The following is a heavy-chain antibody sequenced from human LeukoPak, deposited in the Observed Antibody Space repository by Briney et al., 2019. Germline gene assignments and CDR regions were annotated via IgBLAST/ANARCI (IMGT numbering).Heavy chain of an antibody. V-gene: IGHV4-59*08. D-gene: IGHD7-27*01. J-gene: IGHJ4*02. CDR3: ARHVRSGDTATFDY. CDR2: IYYSGST. CDR1: GGSISSYY. Sequence: SETLSLTCTVSGGSISSYYWSWIRQPPGKGLEWIGYIYYSGSTNYNPSPKSRVTISVDTSKNQFSLKLSSVTAADTAVYYCARHVRSGDTATFDYWGQGTPVTVSS.